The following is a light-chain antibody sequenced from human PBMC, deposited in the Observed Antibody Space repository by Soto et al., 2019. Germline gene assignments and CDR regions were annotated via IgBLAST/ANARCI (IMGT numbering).Light chain of an antibody. CDR1: ENIDNY. Sequence: DIHMTQSPSSVTASVGDRVTFTCRASENIDNYLAWYQQKPGKAPKLLIYLASTLQSGVPSRFRGSGYGRDFSLTVSSLQPEDFATYICQQGYDLPITFGGGTKVEI. CDR3: QQGYDLPIT. V-gene: IGKV1D-12*01. CDR2: LAS. J-gene: IGKJ4*01.